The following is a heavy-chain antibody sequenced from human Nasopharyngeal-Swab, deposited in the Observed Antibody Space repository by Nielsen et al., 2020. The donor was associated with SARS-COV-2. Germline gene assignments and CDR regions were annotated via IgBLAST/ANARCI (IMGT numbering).Heavy chain of an antibody. D-gene: IGHD6-19*01. V-gene: IGHV3-21*05. CDR2: ISSSSSYT. CDR3: ARCIAVAAPDAFDI. Sequence: GESLKISCAASGFTLSTYTFNWVRQAPGKGLEWVSYISSSSSYTNYADSVKGRFTISRDNAKNSLYLQMNSLRAEDTAVYYCARCIAVAAPDAFDIWGQGTMVTVSS. CDR1: GFTLSTYT. J-gene: IGHJ3*02.